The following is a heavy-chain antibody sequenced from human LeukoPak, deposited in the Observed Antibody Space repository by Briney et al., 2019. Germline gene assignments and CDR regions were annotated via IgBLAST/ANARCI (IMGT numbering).Heavy chain of an antibody. CDR3: ARARRGSSIRGPLDY. J-gene: IGHJ4*02. V-gene: IGHV4-34*12. CDR2: VFHSGTT. D-gene: IGHD6-6*01. CDR1: GFTFSSYG. Sequence: GSLRLSCAASGFTFSSYGMHWVRQTPGKGLEWIGEVFHSGTTNYNPSLKSRVSISVDTSKNQFSLKLSSVTAADTSLYYCARARRGSSIRGPLDYWGQGALVTVSS.